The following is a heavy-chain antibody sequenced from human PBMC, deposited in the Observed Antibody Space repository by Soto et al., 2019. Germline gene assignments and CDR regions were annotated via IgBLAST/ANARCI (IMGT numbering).Heavy chain of an antibody. J-gene: IGHJ4*02. CDR2: ISSSGSTI. D-gene: IGHD3-9*01. CDR3: ARDKMDGWLTRFDY. CDR1: GFTFSSYE. Sequence: LRLSCAASGFTFSSYEMNWVRQAPGKGLEWVSYISSSGSTIYYADSVKGRFTISRDNAKNSLYLQMNSLRAEDTAVYYCARDKMDGWLTRFDYWGQGTLVTVSS. V-gene: IGHV3-48*03.